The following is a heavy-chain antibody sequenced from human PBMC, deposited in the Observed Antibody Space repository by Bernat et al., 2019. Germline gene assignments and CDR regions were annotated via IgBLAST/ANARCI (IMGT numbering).Heavy chain of an antibody. CDR2: ISGSGGST. V-gene: IGHV3-23*01. J-gene: IGHJ6*02. Sequence: EVQLLESGGGLVQPGGSLRLSCAASGFTFSSYAMTWVRQAPGKGLEWVSAISGSGGSTNYADSVKGRFTISRDNSKDTLYLQVNSLRAEDTAVYYCATRSRYCSSTGCQGDLYGTDAWGQGTTVTVSS. D-gene: IGHD2-2*01. CDR3: ATRSRYCSSTGCQGDLYGTDA. CDR1: GFTFSSYA.